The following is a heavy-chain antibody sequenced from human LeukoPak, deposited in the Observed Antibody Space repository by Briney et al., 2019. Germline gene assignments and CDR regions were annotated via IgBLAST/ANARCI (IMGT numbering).Heavy chain of an antibody. D-gene: IGHD6-19*01. V-gene: IGHV3-23*01. CDR3: AHTGGSGWYSLVWFDY. J-gene: IGHJ4*02. Sequence: GGSLRLSCAASGFTFSSYAMGWVRQAPGKGLEWVSAISGSGGSTYYADSVKGRFTISRDNSKNTLYLQMNSLRAEDTAVYYCAHTGGSGWYSLVWFDYWGQGTLVTVSS. CDR1: GFTFSSYA. CDR2: ISGSGGST.